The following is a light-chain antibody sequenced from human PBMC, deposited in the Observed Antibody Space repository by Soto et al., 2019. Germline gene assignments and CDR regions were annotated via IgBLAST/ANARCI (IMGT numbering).Light chain of an antibody. Sequence: QSVLTQPPSVSGSPGQSVTISCSGTSSDVGGYNSVSWYQQHPGKAPKLLIYDVNKRPSGVPDRFSGSKSGNTASLTISGLQAEDEADYYCCSYAGTYTYVFGTETKVTVL. CDR2: DVN. J-gene: IGLJ1*01. CDR3: CSYAGTYTYV. V-gene: IGLV2-11*01. CDR1: SSDVGGYNS.